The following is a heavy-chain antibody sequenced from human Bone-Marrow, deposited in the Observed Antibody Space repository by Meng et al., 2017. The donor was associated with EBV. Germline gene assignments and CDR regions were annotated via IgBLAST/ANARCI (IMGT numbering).Heavy chain of an antibody. D-gene: IGHD2-2*02. V-gene: IGHV3-30*18. J-gene: IGHJ2*01. Sequence: QGQLVEAGGGVVQPGRSLRLSCAASGFIFSNYGMHWVRQAPGKGLEWVAVKSYDGVNKYYADSVKGRFTISRDNSKNTVYLQMNSLRVEDTAVYYCAKGCSSNTCYMDWYFDLWGRGTLVTVSS. CDR2: KSYDGVNK. CDR3: AKGCSSNTCYMDWYFDL. CDR1: GFIFSNYG.